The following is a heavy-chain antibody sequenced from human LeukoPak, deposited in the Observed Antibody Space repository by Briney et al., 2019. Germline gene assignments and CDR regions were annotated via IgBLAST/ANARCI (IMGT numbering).Heavy chain of an antibody. CDR1: GGSITSSNW. Sequence: PSGTLSLTCAVSGGSITSSNWWSWVRQPPGKGLEWIGEISHGGSTNYNPSLESRVAISLDTSKNRFSLEVNSMTAADTAVYFCARVTATTPFDYGGQGTLVTVSS. CDR3: ARVTATTPFDY. V-gene: IGHV4-4*02. J-gene: IGHJ4*02. CDR2: ISHGGST. D-gene: IGHD1-1*01.